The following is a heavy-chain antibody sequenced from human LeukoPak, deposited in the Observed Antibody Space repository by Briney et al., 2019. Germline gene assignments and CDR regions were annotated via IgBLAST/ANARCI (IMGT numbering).Heavy chain of an antibody. CDR1: GYTFTSYG. Sequence: ASVKVSCKASGYTFTSYGISWVRQAPGQGLEGMGWISAYNGNTNYAQNLQGRVTMTTDTSTSTAYMELRSLRSDDTAVYYCARGGFCSGGSCYLGYWGQGTLVTVSS. D-gene: IGHD2-15*01. V-gene: IGHV1-18*01. CDR2: ISAYNGNT. J-gene: IGHJ4*02. CDR3: ARGGFCSGGSCYLGY.